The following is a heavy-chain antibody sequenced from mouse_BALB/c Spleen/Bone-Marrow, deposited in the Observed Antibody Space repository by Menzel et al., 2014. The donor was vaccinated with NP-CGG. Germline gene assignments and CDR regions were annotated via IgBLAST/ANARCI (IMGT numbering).Heavy chain of an antibody. V-gene: IGHV5-6-4*01. Sequence: EVQRVESGGGLVKPGGSLKLSCAASGFTFSSYTMSWVRQTPEKRLEWVATISSGGSYTYYPDSVKGRFTISRDNAKNTLYLQMSSLKSEDTAMYYCTRDGEGNYDYAMDYWGQGTSATVSS. CDR3: TRDGEGNYDYAMDY. D-gene: IGHD2-1*01. CDR2: ISSGGSYT. CDR1: GFTFSSYT. J-gene: IGHJ4*01.